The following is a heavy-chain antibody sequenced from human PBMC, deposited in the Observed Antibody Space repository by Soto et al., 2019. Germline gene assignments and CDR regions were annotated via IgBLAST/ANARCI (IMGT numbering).Heavy chain of an antibody. J-gene: IGHJ4*02. CDR3: AKDGGIFDY. V-gene: IGHV3-23*01. CDR1: GFAFSIYD. Sequence: EVQLLDSGGGLVQPGGSLRLSCAASGFAFSIYDMSWVRQAPGKGLEWVSSISRSGENTYYAGSVKGRFTISRDNSKNTLSLEMNSLRLEDTGMYYCAKDGGIFDYWGQGTLVTVSS. D-gene: IGHD3-16*01. CDR2: ISRSGENT.